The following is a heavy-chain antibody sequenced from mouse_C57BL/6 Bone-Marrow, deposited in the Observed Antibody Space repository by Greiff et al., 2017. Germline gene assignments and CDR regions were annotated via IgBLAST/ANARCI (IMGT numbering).Heavy chain of an antibody. CDR2: ISDGGSYT. J-gene: IGHJ3*01. V-gene: IGHV5-4*01. CDR1: GFTFSSYA. CDR3: ARDPHNSNYEGFDY. Sequence: EVQLVESGGGLVKPGGSLKLSCAASGFTFSSYAMSWVRQTPEKRLEWVATISDGGSYTYYPDNVKGRFTISRDNAKNNLYLQMSHLKSEDTAMYYCARDPHNSNYEGFDYWGQGTRVTVSA. D-gene: IGHD2-5*01.